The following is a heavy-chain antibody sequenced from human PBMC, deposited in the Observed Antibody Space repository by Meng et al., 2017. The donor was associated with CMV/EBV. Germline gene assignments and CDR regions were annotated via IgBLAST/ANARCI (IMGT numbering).Heavy chain of an antibody. Sequence: GGSLRLSCAASGFTFSSYGMHWVRQAPGKGLEWVAFIRYDGSNKYYADSVKGRFTLSRDNSKNTLYLQMNSLRPPDTDVYYCATWPGALSSGMDVWGQGPTFTVSS. CDR1: GFTFSSYG. V-gene: IGHV3-30*02. D-gene: IGHD6-6*01. CDR2: IRYDGSNK. J-gene: IGHJ6*02. CDR3: ATWPGALSSGMDV.